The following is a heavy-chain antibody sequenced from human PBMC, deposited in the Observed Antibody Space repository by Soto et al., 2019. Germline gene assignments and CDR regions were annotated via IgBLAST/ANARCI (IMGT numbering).Heavy chain of an antibody. V-gene: IGHV1-18*01. CDR2: ISAYNGNT. D-gene: IGHD6-13*01. CDR3: ARDDIAAAGTKVDY. Sequence: GASVKVSCKASGYTFTSYGISWVRQAPGQGIEWMGWISAYNGNTNYAQKLQGRVTMTTDTSTSTAYMELRSLRSDDTAVYYCARDDIAAAGTKVDYWGQGTLVTVSS. CDR1: GYTFTSYG. J-gene: IGHJ4*02.